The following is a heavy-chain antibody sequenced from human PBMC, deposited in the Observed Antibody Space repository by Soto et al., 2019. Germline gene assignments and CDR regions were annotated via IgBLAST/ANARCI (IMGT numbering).Heavy chain of an antibody. Sequence: QVQLVESGGGVVQPGRSLRLSCVASGFTFSSYGMHWVRQAPGKGMEWVEIITYDGSKTYHADSVKGRFTISRDNSKNTLYLQMNSLIAEDTSVYYCAKEGGLSVSYSISSSYYFDYWGQGTRVTVSS. CDR2: ITYDGSKT. CDR3: AKEGGLSVSYSISSSYYFDY. CDR1: GFTFSSYG. D-gene: IGHD1-26*01. J-gene: IGHJ4*02. V-gene: IGHV3-30*18.